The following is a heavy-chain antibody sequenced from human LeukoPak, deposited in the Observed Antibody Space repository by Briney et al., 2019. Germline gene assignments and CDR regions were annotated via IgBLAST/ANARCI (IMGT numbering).Heavy chain of an antibody. CDR2: ITDSGRKT. D-gene: IGHD5-24*01. V-gene: IGHV3-23*01. CDR3: ARVADGDKYGGRDY. J-gene: IGHJ4*02. Sequence: GSLRLSCAASGLTFSNYAMNWVRQASGKGLEWVSGITDSGRKTYYADSVKGRFSISRDNSKNTVYLQMSDLRVEDTAVYYCARVADGDKYGGRDYWGQGALVIVSS. CDR1: GLTFSNYA.